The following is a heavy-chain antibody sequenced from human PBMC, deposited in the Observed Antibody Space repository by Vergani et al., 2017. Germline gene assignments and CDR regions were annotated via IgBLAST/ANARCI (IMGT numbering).Heavy chain of an antibody. CDR1: GYTFSNYY. CDR3: ARGDYGILTGYRY. J-gene: IGHJ4*02. Sequence: QVQVVQSGAEVKKSGASVKVSCKTSGYTFSNYYMHWVRQAPGQGLEWMGIINPSGGHTNYAKKFQGRVTMTRDTSTSTVYMALSSLRSEDTAIYYCARGDYGILTGYRYWGQGTLVTVSA. V-gene: IGHV1-46*03. CDR2: INPSGGHT. D-gene: IGHD3-9*01.